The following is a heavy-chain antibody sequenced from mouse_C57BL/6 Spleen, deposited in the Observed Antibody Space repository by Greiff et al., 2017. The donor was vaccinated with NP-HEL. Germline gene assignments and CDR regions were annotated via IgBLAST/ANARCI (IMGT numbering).Heavy chain of an antibody. CDR1: GFTFSSYA. D-gene: IGHD1-1*01. CDR3: ARDSGYYGSSFYYFDY. V-gene: IGHV5-4*01. J-gene: IGHJ2*01. CDR2: ISDGGSYT. Sequence: EVHLVESGGGLVKPGGSLKLSCAASGFTFSSYAMSWVRQTPEKRLEWVATISDGGSYTYYPDNVKGRFTISRDNAKNNLYLQMSHLKSEDTAMYYCARDSGYYGSSFYYFDYWGQGTTLTVSS.